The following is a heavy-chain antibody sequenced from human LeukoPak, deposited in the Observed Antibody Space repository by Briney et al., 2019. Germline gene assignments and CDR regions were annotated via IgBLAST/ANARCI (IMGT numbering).Heavy chain of an antibody. CDR2: IHYSGST. V-gene: IGHV4-39*07. Sequence: SETLSLTCTVSGGSISSGSYYWSWIRQPPGKGLEWIGYIHYSGSTYYNPSLKSRVTISVDTSKNQFSLKLSSVTAADTAVYYCAAFTPVMAFDYWGQGTLVTVSS. CDR3: AAFTPVMAFDY. CDR1: GGSISSGSYY. J-gene: IGHJ4*02. D-gene: IGHD5-24*01.